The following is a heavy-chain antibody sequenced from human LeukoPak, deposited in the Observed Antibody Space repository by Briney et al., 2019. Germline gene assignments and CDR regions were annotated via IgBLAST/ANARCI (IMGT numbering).Heavy chain of an antibody. CDR3: VRGDPGYSDSDH. CDR1: GYTFTSYD. V-gene: IGHV1-8*03. D-gene: IGHD5-12*01. Sequence: ASVRVSCKASGYTFTSYDINWVRQATGQGLEWMGWMNPNSGNTGYAHKFQGRVTITRDTSITTAYMELSSLGSEDTAVYYCVRGDPGYSDSDHWGQGTLVTVSS. CDR2: MNPNSGNT. J-gene: IGHJ5*02.